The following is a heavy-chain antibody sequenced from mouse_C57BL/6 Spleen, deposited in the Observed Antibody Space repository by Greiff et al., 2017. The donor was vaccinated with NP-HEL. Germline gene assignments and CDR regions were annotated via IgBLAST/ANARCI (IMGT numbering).Heavy chain of an antibody. CDR2: IRNKANGYTT. J-gene: IGHJ4*01. Sequence: EVMLVESGGGLVQPGGSLSLSCAASGFTFTDYYMSWVRQPPGKALEWLGFIRNKANGYTTGYSASVKGRFTISRDNSQSILYLQMNALRAEDSATYYCARYYGYDGVLYAMDYWGQGTSVTVSS. CDR1: GFTFTDYY. D-gene: IGHD2-2*01. CDR3: ARYYGYDGVLYAMDY. V-gene: IGHV7-3*01.